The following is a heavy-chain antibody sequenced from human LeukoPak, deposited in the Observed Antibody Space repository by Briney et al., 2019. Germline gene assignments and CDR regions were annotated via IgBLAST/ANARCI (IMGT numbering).Heavy chain of an antibody. CDR2: ISGSSGFI. CDR1: GFTFSSYS. V-gene: IGHV3-21*01. Sequence: GGSLRLSCAASGFTFSSYSMNWVRQAPGKGLEWVSSISGSSGFIYYADSVKGRFTISRDNAKNSLYLQMNSLRAEDTAVYYCARDRCGGSCYYYYYGMDVWGQGTTVTVSS. D-gene: IGHD2-15*01. J-gene: IGHJ6*02. CDR3: ARDRCGGSCYYYYYGMDV.